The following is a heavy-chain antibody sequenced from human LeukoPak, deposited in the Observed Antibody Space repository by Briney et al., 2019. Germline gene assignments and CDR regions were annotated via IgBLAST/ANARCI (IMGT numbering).Heavy chain of an antibody. CDR1: GGSFSGYY. Sequence: PSETLSLTCAVYGGSFSGYYWSWIRQPPGKGLEWIGEINHSGSTNYNPSLMSRVTMSVDTSKNQFSLKLNSVIAADTAVYYCARGFSNWYYVLDIWGQGTMVTVSS. V-gene: IGHV4-34*01. CDR2: INHSGST. J-gene: IGHJ3*02. CDR3: ARGFSNWYYVLDI. D-gene: IGHD6-13*01.